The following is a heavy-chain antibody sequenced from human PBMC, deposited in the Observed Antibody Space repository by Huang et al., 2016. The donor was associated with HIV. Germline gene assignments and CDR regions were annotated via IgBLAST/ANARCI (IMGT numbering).Heavy chain of an antibody. D-gene: IGHD3-22*01. CDR3: ARDPRIQSWLNFFDY. V-gene: IGHV3-74*01. J-gene: IGHJ4*02. CDR2: INSDWSST. CDR1: GFSISSYW. Sequence: EVQLVESGGGLVQPGGSLRLSCAASGFSISSYWMNWVRQAPGKGLVWVSRINSDWSSTSYADSVKCRFTISRDNAKNTLYLQMNSLRAEDTAVYYCARDPRIQSWLNFFDYWGQGTLVSVSS.